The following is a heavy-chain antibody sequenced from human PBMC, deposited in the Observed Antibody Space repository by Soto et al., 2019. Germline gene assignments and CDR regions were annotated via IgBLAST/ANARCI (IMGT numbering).Heavy chain of an antibody. J-gene: IGHJ3*02. D-gene: IGHD3-22*01. CDR3: TREAHYYDSSGYLSDDAFDI. CDR2: IRSKAYGGTT. V-gene: IGHV3-49*03. Sequence: GGSLRLSCTASGFTFGDYAMSWFRQAPGKGLEWVGFIRSKAYGGTTEYAASVKGRFTISRDDSKSIAYLQMNSLKTEDTAVYYCTREAHYYDSSGYLSDDAFDIWVQGXMVTV. CDR1: GFTFGDYA.